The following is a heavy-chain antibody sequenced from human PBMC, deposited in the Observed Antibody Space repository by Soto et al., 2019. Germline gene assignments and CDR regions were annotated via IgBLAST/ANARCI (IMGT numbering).Heavy chain of an antibody. Sequence: EVQLVESGGGLVQPGESLRLSCATSGFTFSNFDMHWVRQVPGKGLEWVSAIGAARDPYYLGSVKGRFTISRENAKNSVYLPMNELRAGDSAVYYCARAYTGRLPRRADYYYAMDVWGQGTTVTVSS. V-gene: IGHV3-13*05. CDR2: IGAARDP. CDR1: GFTFSNFD. CDR3: ARAYTGRLPRRADYYYAMDV. D-gene: IGHD2-2*02. J-gene: IGHJ6*02.